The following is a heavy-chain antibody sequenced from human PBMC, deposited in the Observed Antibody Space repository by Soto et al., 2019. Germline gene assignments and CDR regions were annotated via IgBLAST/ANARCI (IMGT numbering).Heavy chain of an antibody. CDR2: ISYDGSHK. J-gene: IGHJ6*02. D-gene: IGHD6-6*01. V-gene: IGHV3-30-3*01. CDR1: GFTFSSYA. Sequence: GGSLRLSCTASGFTFSSYAIHWVRQAPGKGLEWVAVISYDGSHKYYADAVKGRFTISRDNSKNTLYLQMTSLRAEDTAVYYCARDLRKRGEFFVRKMDVWGQGTTVTVS. CDR3: ARDLRKRGEFFVRKMDV.